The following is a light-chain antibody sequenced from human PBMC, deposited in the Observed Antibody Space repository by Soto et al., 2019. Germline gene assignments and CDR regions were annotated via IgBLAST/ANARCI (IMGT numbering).Light chain of an antibody. CDR3: QGLNDYPIT. Sequence: DIQLTQSPSFLSASVGDRVTITCRASQGISSYLAWYQQKPGKAPKFLIYAASTLRGGVPSRFGGSGSGTEFPLTISSLQPEDFATYYCQGLNDYPITFGQGTRLEIK. CDR2: AAS. V-gene: IGKV1-9*01. CDR1: QGISSY. J-gene: IGKJ5*01.